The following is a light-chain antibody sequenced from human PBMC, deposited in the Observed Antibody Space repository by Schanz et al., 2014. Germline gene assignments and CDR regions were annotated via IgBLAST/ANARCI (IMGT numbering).Light chain of an antibody. CDR1: QTINNY. CDR2: FAS. Sequence: EVVLTQSPATLSLSPGEEAILSCRASQTINNYLALYQYTSFPSPRVPIYFASTRATDIPARFSGSGSGTEFTLTMSSLQSEDFAVYYCHQYNNWLTFGGGTKVEIK. CDR3: HQYNNWLT. J-gene: IGKJ4*01. V-gene: IGKV3-15*01.